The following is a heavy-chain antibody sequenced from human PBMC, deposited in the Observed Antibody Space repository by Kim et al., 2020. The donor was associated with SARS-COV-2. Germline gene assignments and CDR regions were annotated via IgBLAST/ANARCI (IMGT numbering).Heavy chain of an antibody. D-gene: IGHD6-13*01. J-gene: IGHJ4*02. V-gene: IGHV4-59*13. CDR2: IYYSGST. Sequence: SETLSLTCTVSGGSISSYYWSWIRQPPGKGLQWIGYIYYSGSTNYNPSLKSRVTISVDTSKNQFSLKLSSVTAADTAVYYCARESIAAAGSFDYWGQGTLVTVSS. CDR3: ARESIAAAGSFDY. CDR1: GGSISSYY.